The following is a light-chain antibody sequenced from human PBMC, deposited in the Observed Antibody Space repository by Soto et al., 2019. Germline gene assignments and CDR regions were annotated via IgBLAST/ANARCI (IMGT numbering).Light chain of an antibody. J-gene: IGKJ4*01. V-gene: IGKV3-20*01. CDR2: GAS. CDR1: QRVSSSY. Sequence: EIVLTQSPGTLSLSPGERATLSCRASQRVSSSYLAWYQRKPGQAPRLLIYGASSRAPGIPDRFTGSGSGTDFTLTISRLEHEDSAVYYCQQYGSSPLTFGGGTTVAIK. CDR3: QQYGSSPLT.